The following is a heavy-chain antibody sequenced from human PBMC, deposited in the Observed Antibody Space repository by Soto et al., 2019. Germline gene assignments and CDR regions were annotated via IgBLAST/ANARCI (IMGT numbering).Heavy chain of an antibody. CDR2: IYSGGST. D-gene: IGHD3-22*01. CDR3: ARVDYYDSSGYYYWFDP. V-gene: IGHV3-53*01. Sequence: SLRLSCAASGFTVSSNYMSWVRQAPGKGLEWVSVIYSGGSTYYADSVKGRFTISRDNSKNTLYLQMNSLRAEDTAVYYCARVDYYDSSGYYYWFDPWGQGTLVTVSS. J-gene: IGHJ5*02. CDR1: GFTVSSNY.